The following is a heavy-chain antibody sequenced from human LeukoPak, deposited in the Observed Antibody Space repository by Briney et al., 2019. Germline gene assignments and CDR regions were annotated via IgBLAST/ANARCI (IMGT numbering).Heavy chain of an antibody. CDR2: FYSSGST. J-gene: IGHJ5*02. CDR1: GGSITSDSSY. V-gene: IGHV4-61*02. Sequence: SQTLSLTCTVSGGSITSDSSYWSWIRQPAGKGLEWIGRFYSSGSTNYNPSLKSRVTISVDTSKNHFSLSLSSMTAADTAVYYCARHGHYASLDPWGQGTLVTVSS. D-gene: IGHD2-2*01. CDR3: ARHGHYASLDP.